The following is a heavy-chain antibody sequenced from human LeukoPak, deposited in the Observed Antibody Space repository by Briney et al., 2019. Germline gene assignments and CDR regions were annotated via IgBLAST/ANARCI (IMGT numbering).Heavy chain of an antibody. J-gene: IGHJ4*02. V-gene: IGHV4-34*01. CDR3: ARISRTGYSGWYSGGIEDY. CDR1: GGSFSGYY. D-gene: IGHD6-19*01. Sequence: SETLSLTCAAYGGSFSGYYWSWIRQPPGKGLEWIREINHSGSANYNPSLKSRVTISVDTSKNQFSLKLSSVTAADTAVYYCARISRTGYSGWYSGGIEDYWGQGTLVTVSS. CDR2: INHSGSA.